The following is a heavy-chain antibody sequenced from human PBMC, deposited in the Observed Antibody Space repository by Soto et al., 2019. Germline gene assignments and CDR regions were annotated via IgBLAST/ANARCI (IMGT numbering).Heavy chain of an antibody. CDR3: ARVLRVRYFDWLPDY. CDR2: IYYGGST. D-gene: IGHD3-9*01. V-gene: IGHV4-59*01. Sequence: SETLSLTCTVSGGSISSYYWSWIRQPPGKGLEWIGYIYYGGSTNYNPSLKSRVTISVDTSKNQFSLKLSSVTAADTAVYYCARVLRVRYFDWLPDYWGQGTLVTVSS. CDR1: GGSISSYY. J-gene: IGHJ4*02.